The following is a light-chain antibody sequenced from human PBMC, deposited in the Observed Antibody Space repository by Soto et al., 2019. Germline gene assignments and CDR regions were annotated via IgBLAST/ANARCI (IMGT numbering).Light chain of an antibody. CDR3: QQYGSSPWT. CDR1: QSVSSSS. J-gene: IGKJ1*01. CDR2: GTS. V-gene: IGKV3-20*01. Sequence: EIVLTQSPGTLSLSPGERATLSCRASQSVSSSSLAWYQQKPGQAPRLLIYGTSPRATGIPDRFSGSGSGTHCTLTIRGLEPEDFAVYYCQQYGSSPWTFGQGTKVEIK.